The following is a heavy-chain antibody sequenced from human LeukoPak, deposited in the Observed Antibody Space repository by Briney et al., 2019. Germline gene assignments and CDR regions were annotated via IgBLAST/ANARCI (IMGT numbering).Heavy chain of an antibody. CDR2: INWNGGST. J-gene: IGHJ4*02. V-gene: IGHV3-20*04. CDR3: ARGVESFDSSGYSI. CDR1: GFTFDDYG. D-gene: IGHD3-22*01. Sequence: GGSLRLSCAASGFTFDDYGMSWVRQAPGKGLKWVSGINWNGGSTGYADSVKGRFTISRDNAKNSLYLQMNSLRAEDTALYYCARGVESFDSSGYSIWGQGTLVTVSS.